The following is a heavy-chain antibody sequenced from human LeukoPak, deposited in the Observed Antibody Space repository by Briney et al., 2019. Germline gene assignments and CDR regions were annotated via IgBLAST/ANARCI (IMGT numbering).Heavy chain of an antibody. CDR2: IYYSGST. J-gene: IGHJ5*02. CDR3: AGTMVRGPPGFDP. V-gene: IGHV4-59*01. D-gene: IGHD3-10*01. Sequence: PSETLSLTCTVSGGSIISYYWSWIRQPPGKGLEWIGYIYYSGSTNYSPSLKSRVTISVDTSKNQFSLKLSSVTAADTAVYYCAGTMVRGPPGFDPWGQGTLVTVSS. CDR1: GGSIISYY.